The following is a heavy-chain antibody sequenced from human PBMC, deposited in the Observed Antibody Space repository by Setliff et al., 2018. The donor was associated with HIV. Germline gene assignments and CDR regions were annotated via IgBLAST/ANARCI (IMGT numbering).Heavy chain of an antibody. CDR1: GGSFNGYY. CDR3: ARKERGGAFDI. V-gene: IGHV4-34*01. CDR2: VNHSGST. Sequence: SETLSLTCAVYGGSFNGYYWSWIRQPPGKGLEWIGEVNHSGSTNYNPSLKSRVTISVDTSKNQFSLHVSSVTAADTAIYYCARKERGGAFDIWGLGTKVTVSS. J-gene: IGHJ3*02.